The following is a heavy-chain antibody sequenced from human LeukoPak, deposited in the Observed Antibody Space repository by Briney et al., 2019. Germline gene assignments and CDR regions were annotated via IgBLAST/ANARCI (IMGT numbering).Heavy chain of an antibody. D-gene: IGHD3-3*01. Sequence: SETLSLTCTVSGGSISSHYWSWIRQPPGKGLEWIGYIYYSGSTNYNPSLKSRVTISVDTSKNQFSLKLSSVTAADTAVYYCARGTSRYYDFWSGYYHYYYMDVWGKGTTVTVSS. CDR3: ARGTSRYYDFWSGYYHYYYMDV. J-gene: IGHJ6*03. V-gene: IGHV4-59*11. CDR1: GGSISSHY. CDR2: IYYSGST.